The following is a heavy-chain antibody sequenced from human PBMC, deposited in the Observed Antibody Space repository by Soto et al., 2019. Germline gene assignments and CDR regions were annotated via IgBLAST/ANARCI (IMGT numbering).Heavy chain of an antibody. Sequence: QVQLVESGGGVVQPGRSLRLSCAASGFTFSTYGMHWIRQAPGKGLEWVAVVAYDGHTKFYADSVRGRFTVSRDNYKSTVYLQLDSLRAEDTAVYYWWKEYDDSRYYITSEYWGQGTLVTVSS. CDR1: GFTFSTYG. V-gene: IGHV3-30*18. CDR2: VAYDGHTK. D-gene: IGHD3-22*01. CDR3: WKEYDDSRYYITSEY. J-gene: IGHJ4*02.